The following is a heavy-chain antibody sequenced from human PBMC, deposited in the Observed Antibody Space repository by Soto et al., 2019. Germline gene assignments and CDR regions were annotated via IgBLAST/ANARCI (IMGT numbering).Heavy chain of an antibody. V-gene: IGHV3-53*01. D-gene: IGHD3-16*01. CDR3: ARGDFDW. CDR1: GLAVSNNY. Sequence: EVQLVESGGGLIQPGGSLRLSCAASGLAVSNNYMSWVRQAPGKGLEWVAIVFSGGNTYHADSVKGRFTVSRDNSKNTVDLQMNSLRAEDTAVYYCARGDFDWWGQGTLVTVSS. CDR2: VFSGGNT. J-gene: IGHJ4*02.